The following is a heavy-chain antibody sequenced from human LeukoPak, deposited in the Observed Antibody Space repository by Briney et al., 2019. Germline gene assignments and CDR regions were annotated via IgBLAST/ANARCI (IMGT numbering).Heavy chain of an antibody. V-gene: IGHV3-11*01. CDR1: GILFRDYY. J-gene: IGHJ4*02. Sequence: GESLTLSCAASGILFRDYYMSWIRQAPGKGLEWLSYICGTGGTIYYADSVRGRFIISRDNDNHSLYLQMNSLSAADTVLYYGARIPYERSLYPVDYWGQGNLVTVSS. CDR2: ICGTGGTI. CDR3: ARIPYERSLYPVDY. D-gene: IGHD3-16*01.